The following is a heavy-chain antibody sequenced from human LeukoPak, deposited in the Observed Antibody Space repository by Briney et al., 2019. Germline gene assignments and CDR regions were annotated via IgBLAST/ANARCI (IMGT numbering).Heavy chain of an antibody. J-gene: IGHJ4*02. Sequence: GRSLRLSCAASGFTFITNDMTWVRQAPGKGLEWVSVLYSDGNTKYADSVQGRFTISRDNSKNTLYLEMNSLSPDDTAVYYCARGVEPLAANTLAYWGQGTLVTVSS. CDR1: GFTFITND. CDR2: LYSDGNT. D-gene: IGHD1-14*01. CDR3: ARGVEPLAANTLAY. V-gene: IGHV3-53*01.